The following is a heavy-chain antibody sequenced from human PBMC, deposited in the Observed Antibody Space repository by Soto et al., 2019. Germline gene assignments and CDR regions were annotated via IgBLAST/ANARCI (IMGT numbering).Heavy chain of an antibody. D-gene: IGHD2-8*01. V-gene: IGHV3-15*07. J-gene: IGHJ4*01. CDR1: GFTFSNAW. Sequence: GGSLRLSCAASGFTFSNAWINWVRQAPGKGLEWVGRIKSKTDGGTTDYAEPVKGRFAIPRDDSNNMVYLQMNSLKIEDTAVYSCPPNSYSTKIIVLFAYWGHGTLVTVSS. CDR2: IKSKTDGGTT. CDR3: PPNSYSTKIIVLFAY.